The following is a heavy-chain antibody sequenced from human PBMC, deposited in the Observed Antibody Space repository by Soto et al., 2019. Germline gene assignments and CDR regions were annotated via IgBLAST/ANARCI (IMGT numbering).Heavy chain of an antibody. CDR2: IDWDDDR. V-gene: IGHV2-5*02. D-gene: IGHD2-8*01. CDR1: GFSLSTSGVG. J-gene: IGHJ4*02. Sequence: SRPAIVNPTQTLTLTCTFSGFSLSTSGVGVGWIRQPPGKALEWLALIDWDDDRRYSPSLKSRLTITKDNSKNNVVLTMTNMDPVDKATYYCALVLQSVIDHWGPGTLVPVSS. CDR3: ALVLQSVIDH.